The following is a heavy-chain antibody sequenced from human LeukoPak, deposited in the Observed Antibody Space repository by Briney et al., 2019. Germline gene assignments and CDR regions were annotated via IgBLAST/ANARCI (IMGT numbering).Heavy chain of an antibody. V-gene: IGHV3-30*18. CDR1: GFTFSSYG. J-gene: IGHJ4*02. CDR2: ISYDGSNK. D-gene: IGHD3-10*01. CDR3: AKDVYGSGSDY. Sequence: PGGSLRLSCAASGFTFSSYGMHWVRQAPGKGLGWVAVISYDGSNKYYADSVKGRFTISRDNSKNTLYLQMNSLRAEDTAVYYCAKDVYGSGSDYWGQGTLVTVSS.